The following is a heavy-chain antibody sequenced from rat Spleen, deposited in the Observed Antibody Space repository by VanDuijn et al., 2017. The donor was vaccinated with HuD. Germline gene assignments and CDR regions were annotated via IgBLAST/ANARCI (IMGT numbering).Heavy chain of an antibody. Sequence: EVQLVESGGGLVQPGKSLKLSCAASGFTFSDYGMAWVRQAPTKGLEWVATISYGDSSGHSSTYYRDSVKGRFTVSRDNAKSSLYLQMDSLRSGDTATYYCTRVDTMGTEDYWGQGVMVTVSS. V-gene: IGHV5-29*01. D-gene: IGHD1-7*01. CDR3: TRVDTMGTEDY. CDR1: GFTFSDYG. CDR2: ISYGDSSGHSST. J-gene: IGHJ2*01.